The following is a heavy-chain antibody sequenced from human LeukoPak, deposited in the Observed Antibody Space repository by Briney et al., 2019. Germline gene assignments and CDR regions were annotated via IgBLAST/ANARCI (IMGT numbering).Heavy chain of an antibody. D-gene: IGHD3-22*01. V-gene: IGHV4-59*01. J-gene: IGHJ4*02. CDR3: ARDSNYYDSSGPDFDY. CDR1: GRSISSYY. Sequence: SETLSLTCTVSGRSISSYYWSWIRQPPGKGLEWIGYIYYSGSTNYNPSLKSRVTISVDTSKNQFSLKLSSVTAADTAVYYCARDSNYYDSSGPDFDYWGQGTLVTVSS. CDR2: IYYSGST.